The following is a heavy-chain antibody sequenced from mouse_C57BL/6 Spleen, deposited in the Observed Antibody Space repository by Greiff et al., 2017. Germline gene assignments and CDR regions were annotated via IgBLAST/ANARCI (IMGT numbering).Heavy chain of an antibody. V-gene: IGHV5-4*01. CDR3: ARDQRLLRYFDV. Sequence: EVHLVESGGGLVKPGGSLKLSCAASGFTFSSYAMSWVRQTPEKRLEWVATISDGGSYTYYPDNVKGRFTISRDNAKNNLYLQMSHLKSEDTAMXYCARDQRLLRYFDVWGTGTTVTVSS. D-gene: IGHD2-3*01. J-gene: IGHJ1*03. CDR1: GFTFSSYA. CDR2: ISDGGSYT.